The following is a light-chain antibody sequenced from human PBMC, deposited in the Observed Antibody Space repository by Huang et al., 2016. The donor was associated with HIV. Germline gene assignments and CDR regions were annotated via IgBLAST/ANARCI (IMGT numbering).Light chain of an antibody. J-gene: IGKJ2*01. CDR1: DNLVNS. CDR2: VAS. Sequence: DIQLIQSPSSLSASVGDRVTITCRTSDNLVNSLNWYQQKAGSAPVLLIYVASNLQTGVSSRFSGGGSGTHFTLTITNLRPEDFATYYCQQSHTTPHTFGQGTRLE. V-gene: IGKV1-39*01. CDR3: QQSHTTPHT.